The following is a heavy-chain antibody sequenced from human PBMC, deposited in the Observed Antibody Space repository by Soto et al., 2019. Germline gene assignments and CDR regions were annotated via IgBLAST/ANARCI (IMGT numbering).Heavy chain of an antibody. D-gene: IGHD3-3*01. CDR1: GFTFSSYA. V-gene: IGHV3-23*01. Sequence: GGSLRLSCAASGFTFSSYAMSWVRQAPGKGLEWVSAISGSGGSTYYADSVKGRFTISRDNSKNTLYLQMNSLRAEDTAVYYCAKDAPPDYDFWSGYYVDYYYGMDVWGQGTTVTVSS. J-gene: IGHJ6*02. CDR3: AKDAPPDYDFWSGYYVDYYYGMDV. CDR2: ISGSGGST.